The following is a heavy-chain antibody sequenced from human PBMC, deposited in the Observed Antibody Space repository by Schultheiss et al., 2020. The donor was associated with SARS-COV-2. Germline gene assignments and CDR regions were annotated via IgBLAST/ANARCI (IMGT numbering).Heavy chain of an antibody. V-gene: IGHV4-59*01. D-gene: IGHD3-10*01. CDR3: ARDPANGYYGSGSYAFDY. J-gene: IGHJ4*02. CDR2: IYYSGST. Sequence: SETLSLTCAVYGGSFSGYYWSWIRQSPGKGLEWIGYIYYSGSTNYNPSLKSRVTISVDTSKNQFSLKLSSVTAADTAVYYCARDPANGYYGSGSYAFDYWGQGTPVTVSS. CDR1: GGSFSGYY.